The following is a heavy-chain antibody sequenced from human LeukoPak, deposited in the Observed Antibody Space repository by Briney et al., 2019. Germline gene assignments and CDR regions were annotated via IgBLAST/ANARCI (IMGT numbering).Heavy chain of an antibody. CDR1: GGSISSYY. D-gene: IGHD3-10*01. CDR3: ARVVGGFGELSPHYYYYYGMDV. V-gene: IGHV4-59*12. Sequence: PSETLSLTCTVSGGSISSYYWSWIRQPPGKGLEWIGYIYYSGSTYYNPSLKSRVTISVDTSKNQFSLKLSSVTAADTAVYYCARVVGGFGELSPHYYYYYGMDVWGQGTTVTVSS. J-gene: IGHJ6*02. CDR2: IYYSGST.